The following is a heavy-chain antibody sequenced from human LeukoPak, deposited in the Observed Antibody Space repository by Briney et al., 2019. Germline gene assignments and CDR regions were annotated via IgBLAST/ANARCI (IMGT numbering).Heavy chain of an antibody. J-gene: IGHJ6*03. CDR3: ARSSYDFWSGYYTSYYYMDV. CDR1: GLTFSSYE. D-gene: IGHD3-3*01. CDR2: ISSSGSTI. Sequence: PGGSLRLSCAASGLTFSSYEMNWVRQAPGKGLEWVSYISSSGSTIYYADSVKGRFTISRDNAKNSLYLQMNSLRAEDTAVYYCARSSYDFWSGYYTSYYYMDVWGKGTTVTVSS. V-gene: IGHV3-48*03.